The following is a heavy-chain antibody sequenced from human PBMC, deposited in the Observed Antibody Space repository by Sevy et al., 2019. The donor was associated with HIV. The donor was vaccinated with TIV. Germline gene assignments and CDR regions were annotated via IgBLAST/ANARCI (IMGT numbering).Heavy chain of an antibody. J-gene: IGHJ2*01. CDR2: TNRDGTTT. Sequence: GGSLRLSCGASGFTFSNFWMNWVRQIPGGGLEWLSRTNRDGTTTFYADSVKDRFTVSRDNANNKLFLEMTGLRLEDSGLFFSVREGTGYWYFDLWGRGTLVTVSS. V-gene: IGHV3-74*01. CDR3: VREGTGYWYFDL. D-gene: IGHD2-8*02. CDR1: GFTFSNFW.